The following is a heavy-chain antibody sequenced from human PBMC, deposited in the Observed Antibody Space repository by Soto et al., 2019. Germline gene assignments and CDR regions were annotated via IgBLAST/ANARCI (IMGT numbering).Heavy chain of an antibody. J-gene: IGHJ6*02. CDR2: IWYDGSNK. Sequence: PGGSLRLSCAASGFTFSSYGMHWVRQAPGKGLEWVAVIWYDGSNKYYADSVKGRFTISRDNSKNTLYLQMNSLRAEDTAVYYCARNNDFWSGYGSYYYYGMDVWGQGTTVTVSS. D-gene: IGHD3-3*01. CDR1: GFTFSSYG. CDR3: ARNNDFWSGYGSYYYYGMDV. V-gene: IGHV3-33*01.